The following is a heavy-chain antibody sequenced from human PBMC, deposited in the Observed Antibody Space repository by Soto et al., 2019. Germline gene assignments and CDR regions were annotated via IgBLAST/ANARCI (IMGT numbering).Heavy chain of an antibody. D-gene: IGHD3-3*01. J-gene: IGHJ4*01. V-gene: IGHV1-2*02. Sequence: QVQLVQSGAEVKKPGASVKVSCKASGYTFTGYYMHWVRQAPGQGLEWMGWINPNSGGRNYAQKCQGRVTMTRDTSISTAYMELSRLRSDDTAVYYCARGRNYDFWSGYYPDYWGHGTLVTVSS. CDR1: GYTFTGYY. CDR3: ARGRNYDFWSGYYPDY. CDR2: INPNSGGR.